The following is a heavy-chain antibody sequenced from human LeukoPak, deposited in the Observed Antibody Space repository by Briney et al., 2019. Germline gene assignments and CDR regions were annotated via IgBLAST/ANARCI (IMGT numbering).Heavy chain of an antibody. CDR2: ISYSGSA. CDR3: ARGGESLDTTMITGY. CDR1: GASISTYY. V-gene: IGHV4-59*01. Sequence: SETLSLTCSVSGASISTYYWTWIRQPPGKGLEWIGYISYSGSANYNPSLKTRVTISLDTSKNQISLKVSSVTAADTAVYHCARGGESLDTTMITGYWGQGALVTVSS. D-gene: IGHD5-18*01. J-gene: IGHJ4*02.